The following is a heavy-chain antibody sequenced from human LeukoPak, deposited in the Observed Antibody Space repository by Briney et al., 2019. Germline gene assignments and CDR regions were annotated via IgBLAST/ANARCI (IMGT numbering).Heavy chain of an antibody. CDR3: ARSLDYGDYG. J-gene: IGHJ4*02. CDR2: IRPNSGGT. CDR1: GYTFGAYY. Sequence: ASVKVSCKASGYTFGAYYMYWVRQAPGQGLEWMGWIRPNSGGTNYTQKFQGRVTMTRDTSISTAYMELSRLRSDDTAVYYCARSLDYGDYGWGQGTLVTVSS. V-gene: IGHV1-2*02. D-gene: IGHD4-17*01.